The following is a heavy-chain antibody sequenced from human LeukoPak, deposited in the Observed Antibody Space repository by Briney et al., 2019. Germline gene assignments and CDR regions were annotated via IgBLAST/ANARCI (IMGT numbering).Heavy chain of an antibody. CDR2: ISSRSSYI. J-gene: IGHJ4*02. D-gene: IGHD4/OR15-4a*01. CDR3: ARVTNYAPFDY. Sequence: GGSLRLSCAASGFTFSSYSMNWVRQAPGKGLEWVSSISSRSSYIYYADSVKGRFTISRDNAKNSLYLQMNSLRAEDTAVYYCARVTNYAPFDYWGQGTLVTVSS. CDR1: GFTFSSYS. V-gene: IGHV3-21*01.